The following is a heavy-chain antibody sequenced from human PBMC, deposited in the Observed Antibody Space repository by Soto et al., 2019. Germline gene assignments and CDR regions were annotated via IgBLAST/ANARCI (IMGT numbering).Heavy chain of an antibody. Sequence: SETLSLTCTVSGGSISSYYWSWIRQPPGKGLEWIGYIYYSGSTNYNPSLKSRVTISVDTSKNQFSLKLSSVTAADTAVYYCARDLGGYDSHYYYYYMDVWGKGTTVTVSS. CDR1: GGSISSYY. CDR2: IYYSGST. J-gene: IGHJ6*03. CDR3: ARDLGGYDSHYYYYYMDV. V-gene: IGHV4-59*01. D-gene: IGHD5-12*01.